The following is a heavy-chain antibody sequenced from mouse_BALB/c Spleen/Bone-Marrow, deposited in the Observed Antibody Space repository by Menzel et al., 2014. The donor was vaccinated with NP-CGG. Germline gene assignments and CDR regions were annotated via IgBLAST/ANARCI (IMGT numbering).Heavy chain of an antibody. CDR1: GDSITSSY. Sequence: EVKLMESGPSLVKPSQTLSLTCSVTGDSITSSYWNWIRKFPGNKLEYMGYISYSGNAYYNPSLKSRISLTRDTSKNQCYLQLNSVTTEDTATYFCARGNGYHFDYWGQGTTLTVSS. V-gene: IGHV3-8*02. CDR3: ARGNGYHFDY. J-gene: IGHJ2*01. CDR2: ISYSGNA. D-gene: IGHD1-2*01.